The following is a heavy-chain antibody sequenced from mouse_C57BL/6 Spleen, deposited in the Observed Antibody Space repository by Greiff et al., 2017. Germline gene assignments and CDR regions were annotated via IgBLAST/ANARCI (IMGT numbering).Heavy chain of an antibody. CDR3: ARFNYYGSSLYAMDY. Sequence: QVQLQQSGAELVRPGASVKLSCKASGYTFTDYYINWVKQRPGQGLEWIARIYPGSGNTYYNEKFKGKATLTAEKSSSTAYMQLSSLTSEDSAVYFCARFNYYGSSLYAMDYWGQGTSVTVSS. CDR2: IYPGSGNT. CDR1: GYTFTDYY. D-gene: IGHD1-1*01. J-gene: IGHJ4*01. V-gene: IGHV1-76*01.